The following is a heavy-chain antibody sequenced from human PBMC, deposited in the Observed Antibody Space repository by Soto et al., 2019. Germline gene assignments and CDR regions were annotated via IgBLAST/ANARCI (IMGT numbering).Heavy chain of an antibody. CDR2: ISYDGNNE. Sequence: PGGSLRLSCAASGFTFNNYAIHWVRQAPGKGLEWLAVISYDGNNEYYADSVKGRFTVSRDNSKNTVYLQMNSLRTDDTAVYYTARESGYCSSTSCFWDYWGQGTLVTVSS. CDR1: GFTFNNYA. D-gene: IGHD2-2*01. CDR3: ARESGYCSSTSCFWDY. J-gene: IGHJ4*02. V-gene: IGHV3-30-3*01.